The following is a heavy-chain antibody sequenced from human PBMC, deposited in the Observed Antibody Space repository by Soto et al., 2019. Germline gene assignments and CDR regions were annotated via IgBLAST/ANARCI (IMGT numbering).Heavy chain of an antibody. CDR2: IHGGDSNT. CDR1: GYMFTNYW. Sequence: GESLKISCKGSGYMFTNYWIGWVRQMPGKGLEWMGIIHGGDSNTRYSPSFDGQVTISTDKSINTAYLQWSSLKASDTAMYYCARRVTSSTGWDYWGQGTLVTGS. V-gene: IGHV5-51*01. J-gene: IGHJ4*02. CDR3: ARRVTSSTGWDY. D-gene: IGHD6-19*01.